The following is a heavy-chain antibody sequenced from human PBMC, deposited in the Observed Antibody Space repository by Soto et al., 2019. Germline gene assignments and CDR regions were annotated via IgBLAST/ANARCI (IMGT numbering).Heavy chain of an antibody. J-gene: IGHJ6*02. V-gene: IGHV5-51*01. CDR1: GYSFTSYW. Sequence: PWESLKISCKASGYSFTSYWIAWVRQMPGKGLEWMGIINPGDSDISYSPSFQGQVTISADNSISTAYLQWSSLKASDTAMDYCARHEQFCYYSDDMDVWGQGTVVTVSS. CDR3: ARHEQFCYYSDDMDV. CDR2: INPGDSDI. D-gene: IGHD3-3*01.